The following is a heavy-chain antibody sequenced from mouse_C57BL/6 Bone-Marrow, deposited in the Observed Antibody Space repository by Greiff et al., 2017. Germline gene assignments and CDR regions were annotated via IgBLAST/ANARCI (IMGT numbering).Heavy chain of an antibody. J-gene: IGHJ4*01. CDR2: ISGGGGNT. CDR3: AREIYSNLAGDYALDY. D-gene: IGHD2-5*01. CDR1: GFTFRSYT. Sequence: EVQLVESGGGLVKPGGSLKLSCAASGFTFRSYTMSWVRQTPEKRLEWVATISGGGGNTYYPDSVKGRFTITRDNAKNTLYLQMSSLRSEDTALYYCAREIYSNLAGDYALDYGGQGTSVTVSS. V-gene: IGHV5-9*01.